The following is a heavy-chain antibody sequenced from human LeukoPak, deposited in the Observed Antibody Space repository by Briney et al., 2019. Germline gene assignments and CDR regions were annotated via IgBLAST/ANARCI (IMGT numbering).Heavy chain of an antibody. CDR1: GGSISSYF. CDR2: IFYNGST. J-gene: IGHJ6*03. D-gene: IGHD4-23*01. Sequence: NTSETLSLTCTVSGGSISSYFWSWIRQPPGKGLEWIGYIFYNGSTNYNPSLKSRVTISVDTSKNQFSLKLSSVTAADTAVYYCARGASLTTVVTQGNYMDVWGKGTTVTVSS. CDR3: ARGASLTTVVTQGNYMDV. V-gene: IGHV4-59*01.